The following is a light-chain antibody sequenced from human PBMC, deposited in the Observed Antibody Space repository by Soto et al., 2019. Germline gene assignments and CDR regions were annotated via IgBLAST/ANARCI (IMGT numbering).Light chain of an antibody. V-gene: IGKV3-11*01. CDR3: QQRTNWPAT. CDR2: EAS. CDR1: QSVSSN. J-gene: IGKJ5*01. Sequence: EIVLTQSPATLSLSPGERATLSCRASQSVSSNLAWYQQKAGQAPRLLIYEASNRATGIPARFSGSGSGTDFTLTISSLEPEDCAVYYCQQRTNWPATFGQGTRLEIK.